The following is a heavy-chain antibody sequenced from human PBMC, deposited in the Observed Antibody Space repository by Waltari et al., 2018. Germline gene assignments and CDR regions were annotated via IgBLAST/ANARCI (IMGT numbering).Heavy chain of an antibody. J-gene: IGHJ3*02. V-gene: IGHV3-53*01. CDR3: AKWTGGSLGAFDN. D-gene: IGHD7-27*01. Sequence: EVQLVESGGGFIQPGGSLRLSCEASGFSVSNNYMGWFRQAPGKGLEWVSVIYSGGDTYDADAVRGRFTISRDTSQNTVYLQMHSLRVDDTALYYCAKWTGGSLGAFDNWGQGTMVTVSS. CDR2: IYSGGDT. CDR1: GFSVSNNY.